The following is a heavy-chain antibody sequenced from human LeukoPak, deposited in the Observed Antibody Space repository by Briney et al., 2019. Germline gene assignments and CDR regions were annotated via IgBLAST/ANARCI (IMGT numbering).Heavy chain of an antibody. CDR1: GGSISSGDYY. V-gene: IGHV4-30-4*01. Sequence: PSETLSLTCTVSGGSISSGDYYWSWIRQPPGTGLEWIGYIYYSGSTYYNPSLKSRVTISVDTSKNQFSLKLSSVTAADTAVYYCARVGYYDSSGLVWGQGTLVTVSS. D-gene: IGHD3-22*01. J-gene: IGHJ4*02. CDR3: ARVGYYDSSGLV. CDR2: IYYSGST.